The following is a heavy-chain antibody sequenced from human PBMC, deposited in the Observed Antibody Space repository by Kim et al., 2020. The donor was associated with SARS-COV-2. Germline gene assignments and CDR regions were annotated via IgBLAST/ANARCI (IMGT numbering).Heavy chain of an antibody. CDR1: GYTFTSYG. D-gene: IGHD3-22*01. CDR2: ISAYNGNT. V-gene: IGHV1-18*01. CDR3: AQSDSSGPNWYFDL. Sequence: ASVKVSCKASGYTFTSYGISWVRQAPGQGLEWMGWISAYNGNTNYAQKLQGRVTMTTDTSTSTAYMELRSLRSDDTAVYYCAQSDSSGPNWYFDLWGRGTLVTVSS. J-gene: IGHJ2*01.